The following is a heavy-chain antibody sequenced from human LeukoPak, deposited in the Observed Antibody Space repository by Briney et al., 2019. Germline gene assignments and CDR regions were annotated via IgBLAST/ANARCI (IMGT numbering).Heavy chain of an antibody. D-gene: IGHD3-3*01. J-gene: IGHJ6*03. V-gene: IGHV1-69*13. CDR2: IIPILGTA. CDR3: ARDPRILEWSSPKGYYYMDV. CDR1: GGTFSIYA. Sequence: SVKVSCKASGGTFSIYAISWVRQAPGQGLEWMGGIIPILGTANYAQKFQGRVTITADESTSTAYMELSSLRSEDTAVYYCARDPRILEWSSPKGYYYMDVWGKGTTVTVSS.